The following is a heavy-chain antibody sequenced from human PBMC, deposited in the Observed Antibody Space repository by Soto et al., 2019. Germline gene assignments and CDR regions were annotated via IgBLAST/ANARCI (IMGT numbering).Heavy chain of an antibody. D-gene: IGHD3-10*01. CDR3: ARHVTMVRGVLYYFDY. V-gene: IGHV4-39*01. CDR2: IYYSGST. CDR1: GGSISSSSYY. J-gene: IGHJ4*02. Sequence: QLQLQESGPGLVKPSETLSLTCTVSGGSISSSSYYWGWIRQPPGKGLEWIGSIYYSGSTYYNPSLKSRVTISVDTSKNQFSLKLSYVTAADTAVYYCARHVTMVRGVLYYFDYWGQGTLVTVSS.